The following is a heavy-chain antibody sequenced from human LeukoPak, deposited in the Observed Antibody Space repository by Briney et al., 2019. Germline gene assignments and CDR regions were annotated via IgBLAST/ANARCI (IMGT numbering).Heavy chain of an antibody. Sequence: SETLSLTCTVSVSAISSGYYWGWIGQPPGKGLEWIGSIYHSGSTHYNPSLQSRVTISVDTSKNQFSLRLSSVTAADTAVYYCARSSPSSSWYPYYYYYMDVWGKGTTVTVS. J-gene: IGHJ6*03. D-gene: IGHD6-13*01. CDR3: ARSSPSSSWYPYYYYYMDV. V-gene: IGHV4-38-2*02. CDR2: IYHSGST. CDR1: VSAISSGYY.